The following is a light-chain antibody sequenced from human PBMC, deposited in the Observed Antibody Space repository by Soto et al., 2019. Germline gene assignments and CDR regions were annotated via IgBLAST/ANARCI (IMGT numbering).Light chain of an antibody. CDR1: KLGEKY. V-gene: IGLV3-1*01. CDR3: QAWDSSTAIV. J-gene: IGLJ1*01. CDR2: QDN. Sequence: SYELTQPPSVSVSPVQTASITCSGDKLGEKYACWYQQKPGQSPVLVIYQDNKRPSGIPERFSGSNSGNTATLTISGTQAMDEADYYCQAWDSSTAIVFVTGTKLTVL.